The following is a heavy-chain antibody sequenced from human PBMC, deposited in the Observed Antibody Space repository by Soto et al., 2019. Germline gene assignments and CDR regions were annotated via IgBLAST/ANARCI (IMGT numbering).Heavy chain of an antibody. Sequence: QVQLQESGPGLVKPSQTLSLTCTVSGGSISSGGYYWSWIRQHPGKGPEWIGYIYYSGRTYYNPSLKSRFTMSVDTSKNQFSLRRSSMTAADPAVYYCARSADPWGQGPLVTVSS. J-gene: IGHJ5*02. V-gene: IGHV4-31*03. CDR3: ARSADP. CDR1: GGSISSGGYY. CDR2: IYYSGRT.